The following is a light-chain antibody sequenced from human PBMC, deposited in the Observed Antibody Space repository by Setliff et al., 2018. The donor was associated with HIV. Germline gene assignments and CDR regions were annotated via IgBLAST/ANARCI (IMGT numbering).Light chain of an antibody. Sequence: VLTQPPSASGSPGQSVAISCTGTSSDIGSHNHVSWYQQYPGKAPKLMIYELSQRPSGVPDRFSGSKSGNTTSLTVSGLQAEDEADYYCASYAGDGVHDIYVFGTGTKVTVL. V-gene: IGLV2-8*01. CDR2: ELS. CDR1: SSDIGSHNH. J-gene: IGLJ1*01. CDR3: ASYAGDGVHDIYV.